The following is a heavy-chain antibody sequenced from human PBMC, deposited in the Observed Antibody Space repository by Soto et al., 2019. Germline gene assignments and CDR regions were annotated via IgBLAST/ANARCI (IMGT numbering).Heavy chain of an antibody. J-gene: IGHJ4*02. CDR1: GASIISCCKY. V-gene: IGHV4-39*01. CDR2: VYSSGST. Sequence: KPSETLSLTCTVSGASIISCCKYWGWVRQPPGKGLEWLGGVYSSGSTYYNPSLKGRVIISVDTSKNQFSLRLSSVTAADTAVYYCARHYPLVVSPTLAPWQLVSSAFDYWGQGALLTVSS. D-gene: IGHD6-6*01. CDR3: ARHYPLVVSPTLAPWQLVSSAFDY.